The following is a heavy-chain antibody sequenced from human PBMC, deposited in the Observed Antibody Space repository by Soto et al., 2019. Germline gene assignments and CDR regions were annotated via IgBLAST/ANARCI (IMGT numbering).Heavy chain of an antibody. CDR2: IWYDGSNK. V-gene: IGHV3-33*01. D-gene: IGHD6-13*01. Sequence: QVQLVESGGGVVQPGRSLRLSCAASGFTFSSYGMHWVRQAPGKGLEWVAVIWYDGSNKYYADSVKGRFTISRDNSKNTLYLQMNSLRAEDTAVYYCAREARDDSSSRYHFDYWGQGTLVTVSS. J-gene: IGHJ4*02. CDR3: AREARDDSSSRYHFDY. CDR1: GFTFSSYG.